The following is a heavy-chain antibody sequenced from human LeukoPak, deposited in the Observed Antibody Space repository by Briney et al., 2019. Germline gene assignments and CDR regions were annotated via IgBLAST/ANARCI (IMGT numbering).Heavy chain of an antibody. D-gene: IGHD1-1*01. CDR1: GYTFTSYY. J-gene: IGHJ4*02. Sequence: ASVKVSCKASGYTFTSYYMHWVRQAPGQGLEWMGIINPSSGSTSYAQKFQGRVTMTRDTSTSTVYMELSSLRSEDTAVYYCARAGSEPDFDYWGQGTLVTVSS. CDR3: ARAGSEPDFDY. CDR2: INPSSGST. V-gene: IGHV1-46*01.